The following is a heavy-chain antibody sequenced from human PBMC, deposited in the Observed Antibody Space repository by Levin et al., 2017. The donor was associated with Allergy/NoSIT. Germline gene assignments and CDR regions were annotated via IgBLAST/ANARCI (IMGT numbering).Heavy chain of an antibody. V-gene: IGHV4-59*08. CDR1: GGSINGYY. Sequence: SCTVSGGSINGYYWSWIRQPPGKGLEWIGYVYYSGSTNYKPSLKSRVTISVDTSKNQFSLKLSSVTAADTAVYYCARHPAGTPRFDPWGQGTLVTVSS. D-gene: IGHD3-10*01. CDR3: ARHPAGTPRFDP. CDR2: VYYSGST. J-gene: IGHJ5*02.